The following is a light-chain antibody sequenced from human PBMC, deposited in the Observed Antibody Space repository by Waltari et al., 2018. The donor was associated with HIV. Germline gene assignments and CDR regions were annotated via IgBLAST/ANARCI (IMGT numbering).Light chain of an antibody. CDR1: QNISSY. CDR3: QQTYTTPPT. CDR2: AAS. J-gene: IGKJ4*01. Sequence: DIQMTQSPSSLSASVGDRVTIPCRASQNISSYLNWYQQKPGKGPNLLIYAASSLQSGAPSRFSGSGSGTNFTLTISSLQPEDFATYYCQQTYTTPPTFGGGSGVEIK. V-gene: IGKV1-39*01.